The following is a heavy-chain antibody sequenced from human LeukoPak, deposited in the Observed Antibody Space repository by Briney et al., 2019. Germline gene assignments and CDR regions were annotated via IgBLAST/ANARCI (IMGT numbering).Heavy chain of an antibody. D-gene: IGHD1-26*01. CDR2: IKQDGSEK. V-gene: IGHV3-7*03. Sequence: PGGSLRLSCAASGFTFSGYWMSWVRQAPGKGLEWVANIKQDGSEKYYVDSVKGRFTISRDNAKNSLYLEMNSLRVEDTAVYYCAKDPNLYSGNYDTCWGQGTLVTVSS. J-gene: IGHJ4*02. CDR3: AKDPNLYSGNYDTC. CDR1: GFTFSGYW.